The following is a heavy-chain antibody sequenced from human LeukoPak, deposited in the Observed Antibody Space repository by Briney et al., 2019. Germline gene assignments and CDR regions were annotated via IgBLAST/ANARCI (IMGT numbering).Heavy chain of an antibody. Sequence: SQTLSLTCTVSGGSISSGSYYWSWIRQPAGKGLEWIGRIYTSGSTNYNPSLKSRVTISVDTSKNQFSLKLSSVTAADTAVYYCAREIMVWGVITYYFDYWGQGTLVTVSS. V-gene: IGHV4-61*02. CDR3: AREIMVWGVITYYFDY. CDR1: GGSISSGSYY. CDR2: IYTSGST. D-gene: IGHD3-10*01. J-gene: IGHJ4*02.